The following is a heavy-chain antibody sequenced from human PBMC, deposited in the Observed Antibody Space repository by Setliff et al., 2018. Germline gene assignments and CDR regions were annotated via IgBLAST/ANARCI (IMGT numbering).Heavy chain of an antibody. V-gene: IGHV3-23*01. Sequence: GESLKISCEGSGFIFGSYAVGWVRQAPGKGPEWLSSISGDGDTTYNADSVNGRFTISRDNSKNTLYLQMNSLSGDDTAVYYCAKFISYYYYGMDGWGQGTTVTVSS. CDR3: AKFISYYYYGMDG. J-gene: IGHJ6*02. CDR1: GFIFGSYA. CDR2: ISGDGDTT.